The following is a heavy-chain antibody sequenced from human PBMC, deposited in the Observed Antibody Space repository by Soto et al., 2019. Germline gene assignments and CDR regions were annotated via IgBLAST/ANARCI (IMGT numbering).Heavy chain of an antibody. D-gene: IGHD4-17*01. CDR2: INHSGST. CDR3: AGTTVVTLPFDY. V-gene: IGHV4-34*09. J-gene: IGHJ4*02. CDR1: GGSFSGYH. Sequence: SGTLSLTCAVYGGSFSGYHWSWIRQPPGKGLEWIGEINHSGSTYYNPSLKSRVTISVDTSKNQFSLKLSSVTAADTAVYYCAGTTVVTLPFDYWGQGTLVTVSS.